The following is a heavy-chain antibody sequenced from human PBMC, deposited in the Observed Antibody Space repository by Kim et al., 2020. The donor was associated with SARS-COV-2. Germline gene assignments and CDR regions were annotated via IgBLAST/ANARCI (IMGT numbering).Heavy chain of an antibody. CDR2: IYPGDSDT. D-gene: IGHD4-17*01. CDR3: ARRKDPDYGDYEAVELGKRGDAFDI. CDR1: GYSFTSYW. J-gene: IGHJ3*02. V-gene: IGHV5-51*01. Sequence: GESLKISCKGSGYSFTSYWIGWVRQMPGKGLEWMGIIYPGDSDTRYSPSFQGQVTISADKSISTAYLQWSSLKASDHAMYYCARRKDPDYGDYEAVELGKRGDAFDIWGQGTMVTVSS.